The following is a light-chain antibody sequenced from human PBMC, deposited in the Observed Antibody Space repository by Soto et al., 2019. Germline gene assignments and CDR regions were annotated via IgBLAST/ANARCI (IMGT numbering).Light chain of an antibody. CDR1: QGIGDT. CDR2: DTS. Sequence: EVVMKKSPATLCVTPRECGTLSCRASQGIGDTLAWYQHKPGQTPRLLIYDTSTRATGVPTRFSGSRSGADFSLTISILEPEDFAVYYCQQRNSWPLTFGGGTEVDVK. CDR3: QQRNSWPLT. V-gene: IGKV3D-11*01. J-gene: IGKJ4*01.